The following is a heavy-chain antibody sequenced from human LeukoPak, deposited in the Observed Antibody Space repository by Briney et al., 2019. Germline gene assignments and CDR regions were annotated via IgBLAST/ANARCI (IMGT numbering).Heavy chain of an antibody. CDR3: ASPQLPGKWYYMDV. Sequence: SGGSLRLSCAASGLGFSNCWMSWVRQTPGKGLEWVAVISYDGSNKYYADSVKGRFTISRDNSKNTLYLQMNSLRAEDTAVYYCASPQLPGKWYYMDVWGKGTTVTVSS. D-gene: IGHD2-2*01. V-gene: IGHV3-30-3*01. J-gene: IGHJ6*03. CDR1: GLGFSNCW. CDR2: ISYDGSNK.